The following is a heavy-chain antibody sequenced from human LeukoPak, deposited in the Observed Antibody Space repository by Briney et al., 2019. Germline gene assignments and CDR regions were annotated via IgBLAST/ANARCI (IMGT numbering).Heavy chain of an antibody. CDR1: GYSFTSYW. D-gene: IGHD2-2*01. V-gene: IGHV5-51*01. J-gene: IGHJ5*02. CDR3: ACRVLTSTLSFP. Sequence: GESLKISCQGFGYSFTSYWIGWVRQMPGKGMEWMGVIYPGDLRVRYNPSFQGQVTISVDKSINTAYLQWVSLRASDSAMYYCACRVLTSTLSFPWGQGTLVTVSS. CDR2: IYPGDLRV.